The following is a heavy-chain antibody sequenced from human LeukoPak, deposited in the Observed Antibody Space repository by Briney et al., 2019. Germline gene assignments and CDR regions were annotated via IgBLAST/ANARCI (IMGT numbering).Heavy chain of an antibody. CDR1: GFTFSSYG. D-gene: IGHD5-12*01. CDR3: AKDHGEGYDPRYYFDY. Sequence: GGPLRLSCAASGFTFSSYGMTWVRQAPGKGLEWVSVISGSGGSTNYADSVKGRFTISRDNSKNTLYLQMNSLRAEDTAVYYCAKDHGEGYDPRYYFDYWGQGTLVTVSS. J-gene: IGHJ4*02. V-gene: IGHV3-23*01. CDR2: ISGSGGST.